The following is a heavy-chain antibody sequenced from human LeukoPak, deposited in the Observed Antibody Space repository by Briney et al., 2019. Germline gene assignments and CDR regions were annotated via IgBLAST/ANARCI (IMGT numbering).Heavy chain of an antibody. CDR2: ISAYNGNT. J-gene: IGHJ4*02. CDR1: GYTFTSYG. V-gene: IGHV1-18*01. D-gene: IGHD3-22*01. CDR3: ARGTPGYYYDSSGYFGY. Sequence: ASVTVSCTASGYTFTSYGISWVRQAPGQGLEWMGWISAYNGNTNYAQKLQGRVTITTDTSTSTAYMELRSLRSDDTVVYYCARGTPGYYYDSSGYFGYWGQGTLVTVSS.